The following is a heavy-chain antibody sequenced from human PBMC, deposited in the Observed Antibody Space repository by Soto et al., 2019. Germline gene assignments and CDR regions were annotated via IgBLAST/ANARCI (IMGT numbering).Heavy chain of an antibody. V-gene: IGHV1-3*01. D-gene: IGHD2-15*01. CDR2: INAGNGNT. Sequence: QVQLVQSGAELKKPGASVKVSCKASGYTFTSYAMHWVRQAPGQRLEWMGWINAGNGNTKYSQKFQGRVTITRDTSASTAYMELSSLRSEDTAVYYCARGIYCSGGSCKLFDPWGQGTLVTVSS. CDR1: GYTFTSYA. J-gene: IGHJ5*02. CDR3: ARGIYCSGGSCKLFDP.